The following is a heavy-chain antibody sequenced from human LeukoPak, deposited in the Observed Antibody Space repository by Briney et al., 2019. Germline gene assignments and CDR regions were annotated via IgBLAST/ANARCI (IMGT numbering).Heavy chain of an antibody. CDR2: IYYSGST. J-gene: IGHJ4*02. CDR1: GGSISSYY. Sequence: SETLPLTCTVSGGSISSYYWSWIRQPPGKGLEWIGYIYYSGSTNYNPSLKSRVTISVDTSKNQFSLKLSSVTAADTAVYYCARSEYDILTGYISLGDYWGQGTLVTVSS. V-gene: IGHV4-59*01. CDR3: ARSEYDILTGYISLGDY. D-gene: IGHD3-9*01.